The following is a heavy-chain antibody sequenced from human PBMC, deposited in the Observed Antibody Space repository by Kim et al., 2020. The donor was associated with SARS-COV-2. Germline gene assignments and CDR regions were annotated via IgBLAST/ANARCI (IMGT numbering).Heavy chain of an antibody. CDR2: IIPVLNTI. Sequence: SVKVSCKASGDTFNFYGITWVRQAPGQGLEWMGRIIPVLNTIHYGPKVQGRVTFIADSPTATAYMEVKNLRPEDTAVYYCARDRLRGYSGYDVLYYYGMDVWGQGTSVTVSS. CDR1: GDTFNFYG. V-gene: IGHV1-69*04. CDR3: ARDRLRGYSGYDVLYYYGMDV. J-gene: IGHJ6*02. D-gene: IGHD5-12*01.